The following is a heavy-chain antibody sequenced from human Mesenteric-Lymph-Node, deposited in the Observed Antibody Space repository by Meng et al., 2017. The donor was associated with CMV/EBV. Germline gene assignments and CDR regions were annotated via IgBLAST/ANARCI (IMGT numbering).Heavy chain of an antibody. CDR3: ARPSSSGSFVMWFDP. V-gene: IGHV3-23*01. D-gene: IGHD1-26*01. CDR1: GFTFSSYA. Sequence: GESLKISCAASGFTFSSYAMSWVRQAPGKGLEWVSYITSSGNTMYYADSVKGRFTISRDNSKDTLYVQMNSLRAEDTAVYYCARPSSSGSFVMWFDPWGQGTLVTVSS. J-gene: IGHJ5*02. CDR2: ITSSGNTM.